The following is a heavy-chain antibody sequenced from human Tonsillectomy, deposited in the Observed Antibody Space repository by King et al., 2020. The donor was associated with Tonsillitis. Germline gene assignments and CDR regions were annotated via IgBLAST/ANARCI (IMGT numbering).Heavy chain of an antibody. CDR1: GFSFSSYS. V-gene: IGHV3-48*01. J-gene: IGHJ3*02. D-gene: IGHD2-2*01. CDR3: AGPPGSSSISGAFDI. Sequence: EVQLVESGGGLVQPGGSLRLSCAASGFSFSSYSMNWVRQAPGKGLEWVSYIGSSSTTIYYADSVKGRFTISRDNAKNSVYLQMNSLRAEDTAVYYCAGPPGSSSISGAFDIWGQGTMVTVSS. CDR2: IGSSSTTI.